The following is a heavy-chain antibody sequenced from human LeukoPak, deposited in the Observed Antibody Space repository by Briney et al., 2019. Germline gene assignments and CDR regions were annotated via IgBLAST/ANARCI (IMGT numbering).Heavy chain of an antibody. CDR1: GGSIRSSSHY. CDR3: ARAVSYYFDNSGPSKTFDY. V-gene: IGHV4-39*07. CDR2: IYHSGTT. Sequence: PSETLSLTCTVSGGSIRSSSHYWGWIRQPPGEGLEWIGIIYHSGTTYYNASLKSRVTISVDTSKNQFSLKLTSVTAADTAVYYCARAVSYYFDNSGPSKTFDYWGQGALVTVSS. D-gene: IGHD3-22*01. J-gene: IGHJ4*02.